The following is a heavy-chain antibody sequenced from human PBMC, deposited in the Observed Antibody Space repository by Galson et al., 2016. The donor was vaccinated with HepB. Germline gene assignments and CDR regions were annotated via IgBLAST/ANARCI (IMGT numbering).Heavy chain of an antibody. V-gene: IGHV3-21*01. CDR1: GVTFSSYS. Sequence: SLRLSCAASGVTFSSYSMTWVRQAPGKGLEWVSSIRSTGNYIYYADSVKGRFTISRENDKNSLFLQMNSLRAEDTAVYYCAGGHPPYYYMDVWGKGTTVTVSS. J-gene: IGHJ6*03. D-gene: IGHD3-16*01. CDR3: AGGHPPYYYMDV. CDR2: IRSTGNYI.